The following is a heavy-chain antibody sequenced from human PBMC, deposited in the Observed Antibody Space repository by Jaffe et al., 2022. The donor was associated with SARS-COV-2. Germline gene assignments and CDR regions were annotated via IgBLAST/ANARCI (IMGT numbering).Heavy chain of an antibody. CDR1: GYSISSGYY. CDR3: ARVQGWLQPEGWFDP. J-gene: IGHJ5*02. CDR2: IYHSGST. D-gene: IGHD5-12*01. Sequence: QVQLQESGPGLVKPSETLSLTCTVSGYSISSGYYWGWIRQPPGKGLEWIGSIYHSGSTYYNPSLKSRVTISVDTSKNQFSLKLSSVTAADTAVYYCARVQGWLQPEGWFDPWGQGTLVTVSS. V-gene: IGHV4-38-2*02.